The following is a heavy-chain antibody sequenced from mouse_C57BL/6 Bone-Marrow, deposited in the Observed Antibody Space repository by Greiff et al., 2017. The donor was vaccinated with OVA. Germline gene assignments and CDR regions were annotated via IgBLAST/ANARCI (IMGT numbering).Heavy chain of an antibody. CDR2: IHPNSGST. J-gene: IGHJ2*01. CDR1: GYTFTSYW. D-gene: IGHD3-2*02. Sequence: FQLQQPGAELVKPGASVKLSCKASGYTFTSYWMHWVKQRPGQGLEWIGMIHPNSGSTNYNEKFKSKATLTVDKSSSTAYMQLSSLTSEDSAVYYCARQLRLRYFDYWGQGTTLTVSS. V-gene: IGHV1-64*01. CDR3: ARQLRLRYFDY.